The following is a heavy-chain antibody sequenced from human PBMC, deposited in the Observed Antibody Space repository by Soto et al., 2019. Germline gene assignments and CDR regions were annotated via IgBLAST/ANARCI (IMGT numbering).Heavy chain of an antibody. Sequence: SETLSLTCTVSGGSISSYYWSWIRQPPGKGLEWIGYIYYSGSTNYNPSLKSRVTISVDTSKNQFSLKLSSVTAADTAVYYCARDGIGHYDSSGYYSTRVDYCGQGTLVTVSS. V-gene: IGHV4-59*01. J-gene: IGHJ4*02. CDR2: IYYSGST. CDR3: ARDGIGHYDSSGYYSTRVDY. D-gene: IGHD3-22*01. CDR1: GGSISSYY.